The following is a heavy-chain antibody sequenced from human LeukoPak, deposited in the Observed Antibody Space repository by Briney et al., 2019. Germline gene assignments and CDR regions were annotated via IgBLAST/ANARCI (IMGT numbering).Heavy chain of an antibody. CDR3: AKSIAPRLPY. J-gene: IGHJ4*02. Sequence: SQTLSLTCAISGDSVSRNSPAWNWIRQSPSRGLEWLGRTYYRSKWYNDYAVSVKSRITINPDTSKNQFSLQLNSVTPEDTAVYYCAKSIAPRLPYWGQGTLVTVSS. CDR2: TYYRSKWYN. D-gene: IGHD6-6*01. V-gene: IGHV6-1*01. CDR1: GDSVSRNSPA.